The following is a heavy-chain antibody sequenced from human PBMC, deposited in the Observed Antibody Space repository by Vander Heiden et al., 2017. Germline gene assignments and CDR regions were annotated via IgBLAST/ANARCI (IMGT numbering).Heavy chain of an antibody. CDR2: INPNPGII. V-gene: IGHV1-46*01. J-gene: IGHJ5*02. D-gene: IGHD6-19*01. CDR3: VRFWRSEDTMAVAGYVGWGNRTPVPGSPTSPP. CDR1: GYAFTNYF. Sequence: QVHLVQSGAEVKKPGASVKVSCEASGYAFTNYFLHWVRQAPGQGLEWMGLINPNPGIISYGQKFKGRVTMTRETTTVYMELTTLRADDTAVYDGVRFWRSEDTMAVAGYVGWGNRTPVPGSPTSPPW.